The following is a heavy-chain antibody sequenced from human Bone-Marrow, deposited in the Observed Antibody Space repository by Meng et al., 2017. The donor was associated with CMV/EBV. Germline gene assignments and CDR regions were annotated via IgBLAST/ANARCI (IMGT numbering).Heavy chain of an antibody. CDR2: IKQDGSEK. CDR1: GFTFSSYW. D-gene: IGHD2-2*01. V-gene: IGHV3-7*01. Sequence: GESLKISCAASGFTFSSYWMSWVRQAPGKGLEWVANIKQDGSEKYYVDSVKGRFTISRDSAKNSLYLQMNSRRAEDTAVYYCARVGCSSNSCYYRWLGVYYFDYWGQGTLVTVSS. J-gene: IGHJ4*02. CDR3: ARVGCSSNSCYYRWLGVYYFDY.